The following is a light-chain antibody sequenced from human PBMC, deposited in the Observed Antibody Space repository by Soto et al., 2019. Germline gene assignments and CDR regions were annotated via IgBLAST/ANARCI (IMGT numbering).Light chain of an antibody. Sequence: DIQMTQSPSTLSASVGDRVTITCRASQRISSWLACYQQKPGKAPKLLIYDASSLESGVPSRFSGSGSGTEFTLTISSLQPDDFATYYCQQYNSYSGTFGQGTKLEIK. J-gene: IGKJ2*01. CDR2: DAS. CDR3: QQYNSYSGT. CDR1: QRISSW. V-gene: IGKV1-5*01.